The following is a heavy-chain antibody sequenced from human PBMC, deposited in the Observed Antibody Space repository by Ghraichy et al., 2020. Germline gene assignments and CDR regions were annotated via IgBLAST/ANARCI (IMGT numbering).Heavy chain of an antibody. CDR1: GFTFSSYA. D-gene: IGHD5-12*01. CDR3: AGGSGYVPGYFDY. Sequence: GSLRLSCAASGFTFSSYAMSWVRQAPGKGLEWVSAISGSGGSTYYADSVKGWFTISRDNSKNTLYLQMNSLRAEDTAVYYCAGGSGYVPGYFDYWGQGTLVTVSS. J-gene: IGHJ4*02. CDR2: ISGSGGST. V-gene: IGHV3-23*01.